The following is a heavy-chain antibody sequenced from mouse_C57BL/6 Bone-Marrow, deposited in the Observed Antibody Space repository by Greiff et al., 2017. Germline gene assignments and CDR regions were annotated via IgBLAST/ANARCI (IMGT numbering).Heavy chain of an antibody. CDR3: ARKLLFYYAMDY. D-gene: IGHD6-1*01. Sequence: QVQLQQSGAELVRPGTSVKVSCKASGYAFTNYLIEWVKQRPGQGLEWIGVINPGSGGTNYTEKFKGKATLTADKSSSTAYMQLSSLTSEDSAVYFCARKLLFYYAMDYWGQGTSGTVSS. J-gene: IGHJ4*01. CDR2: INPGSGGT. CDR1: GYAFTNYL. V-gene: IGHV1-54*01.